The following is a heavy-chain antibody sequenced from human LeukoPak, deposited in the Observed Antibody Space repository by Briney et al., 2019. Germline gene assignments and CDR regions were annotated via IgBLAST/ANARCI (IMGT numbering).Heavy chain of an antibody. V-gene: IGHV3-74*01. Sequence: GGSLRLSCAASGFSFRSYWMHWVRLPPGKGLVWVSRIDTDGSSTAYADSVKGRFTISRDNFKNTLYLQMNSLRAEDTAVYYCAKENRWEWGQGTLVTVSS. J-gene: IGHJ4*02. D-gene: IGHD1-14*01. CDR3: AKENRWE. CDR1: GFSFRSYW. CDR2: IDTDGSST.